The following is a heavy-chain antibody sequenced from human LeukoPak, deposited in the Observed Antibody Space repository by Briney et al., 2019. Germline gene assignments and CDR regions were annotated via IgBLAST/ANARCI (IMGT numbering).Heavy chain of an antibody. V-gene: IGHV3-9*01. Sequence: GRSLRLSCAASGFTFDDYAMHWVRQAPGKGLEWGSGISWNSGSIGYADSVKGRFTISRDNAKNSLYLQMNSLRAEDTALYYCAKDYSSGWYYFDYWGQGTLVTVSS. CDR2: ISWNSGSI. CDR1: GFTFDDYA. D-gene: IGHD6-19*01. J-gene: IGHJ4*02. CDR3: AKDYSSGWYYFDY.